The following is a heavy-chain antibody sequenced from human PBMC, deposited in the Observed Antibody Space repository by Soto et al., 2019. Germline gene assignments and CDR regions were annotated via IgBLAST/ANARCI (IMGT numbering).Heavy chain of an antibody. CDR2: INAGNGNT. V-gene: IGHV1-3*01. J-gene: IGHJ3*02. D-gene: IGHD3-16*02. CDR3: ASSAMITFGGVIVYAAFDI. CDR1: GYTFTSYA. Sequence: QVQLVQSGAEVKKPGASVKVSCKASGYTFTSYAMHWVRQAPGQRLEWMGWINAGNGNTKYSQKFQGRVTITRDTSASTAYMVLSSLRSEDTAVYYCASSAMITFGGVIVYAAFDIWGQGTMVTVSS.